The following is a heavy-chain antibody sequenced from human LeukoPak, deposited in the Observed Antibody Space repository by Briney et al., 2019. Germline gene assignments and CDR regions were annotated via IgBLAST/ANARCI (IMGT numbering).Heavy chain of an antibody. CDR2: INHSGTT. Sequence: SETLSLXCTVSGGSISSYYWSWIRQPPGKGLTWIGEINHSGTTNYNPSLKSRVTISLDTSKSQFSLMLSSVTAADTAVYYCARGKYDSGGYYLDYWGQGTLVTVSS. CDR3: ARGKYDSGGYYLDY. J-gene: IGHJ4*02. V-gene: IGHV4-34*01. CDR1: GGSISSYY. D-gene: IGHD3-22*01.